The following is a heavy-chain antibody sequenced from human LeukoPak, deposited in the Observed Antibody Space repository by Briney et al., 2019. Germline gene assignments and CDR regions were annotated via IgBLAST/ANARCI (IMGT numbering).Heavy chain of an antibody. J-gene: IGHJ4*02. CDR3: TREHSYYYDNSGPDY. Sequence: PGRSLRLSCTASGFTFGDYAMSWFRQAPGKGLEWVGFIRSKAYGRTTEYAATVKGRFIISRDDSKSSVYLQMNSLKTEDTAVYYCTREHSYYYDNSGPDYWGQGALVTVSS. CDR1: GFTFGDYA. CDR2: IRSKAYGRTT. V-gene: IGHV3-49*03. D-gene: IGHD3-22*01.